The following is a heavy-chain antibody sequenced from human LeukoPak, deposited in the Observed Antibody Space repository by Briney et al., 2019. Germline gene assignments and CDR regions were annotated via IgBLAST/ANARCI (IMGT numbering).Heavy chain of an antibody. Sequence: GGSLRLSCAAAGFIFRNYWMGWVRQAPGKGLEWVANINEDGSEKYYVDSVKGRFTISRDNAKNSLYLQMNILRAEDTAVYYCAKDQWENYDILTGYSSWGQGTLVTVSS. J-gene: IGHJ4*02. CDR2: INEDGSEK. CDR3: AKDQWENYDILTGYSS. V-gene: IGHV3-7*03. CDR1: GFIFRNYW. D-gene: IGHD3-9*01.